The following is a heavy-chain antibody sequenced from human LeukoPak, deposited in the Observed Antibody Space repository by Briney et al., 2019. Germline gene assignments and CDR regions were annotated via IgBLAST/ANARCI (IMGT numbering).Heavy chain of an antibody. CDR1: GYTFTGYY. V-gene: IGHV1-2*06. CDR3: ARAKGVVAAAGTTYNY. D-gene: IGHD6-13*01. J-gene: IGHJ4*02. CDR2: INPNSGGT. Sequence: ASVKVSCKASGYTFTGYYMHWVRQAPGRGLEWMGRINPNSGGTNYAQKFQGRVIMTRDTSISTAYMELSRLRSDDTAVYYCARAKGVVAAAGTTYNYWGQGTLVTVSS.